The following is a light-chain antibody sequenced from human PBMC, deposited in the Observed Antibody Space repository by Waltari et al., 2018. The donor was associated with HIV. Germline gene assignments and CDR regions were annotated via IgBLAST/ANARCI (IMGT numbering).Light chain of an antibody. V-gene: IGLV1-36*01. CDR1: SFHVRSHA. CDR2: HDD. Sequence: SLLPQPPPVSEAPGLRAPTPCSGASFHVRSHAVTWYRQPPGKPPNPLVYHDDLILSGVPDRLSASMSGTSASLAINVLQSKDESVYYYATWDDGLNALLFGGGTKVTVL. CDR3: ATWDDGLNALL. J-gene: IGLJ3*02.